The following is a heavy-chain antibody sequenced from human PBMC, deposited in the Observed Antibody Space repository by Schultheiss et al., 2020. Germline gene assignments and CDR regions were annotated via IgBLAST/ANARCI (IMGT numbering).Heavy chain of an antibody. V-gene: IGHV5-51*01. CDR2: IYPGDSDT. CDR1: GYSFTSYW. J-gene: IGHJ6*02. D-gene: IGHD6-13*01. Sequence: GGSLRLSCKGSGYSFTSYWIGWVRQMPGKGLEWMGIIYPGDSDTRYSPSFQGQVTISADKSISTAYLQWSSLKASDTAMYYCARRGAAGRAYYYYGMDVWGQGTTVTVSS. CDR3: ARRGAAGRAYYYYGMDV.